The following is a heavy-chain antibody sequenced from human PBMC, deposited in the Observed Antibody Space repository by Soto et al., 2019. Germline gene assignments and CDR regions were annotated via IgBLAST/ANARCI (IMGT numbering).Heavy chain of an antibody. D-gene: IGHD3-16*01. J-gene: IGHJ6*02. V-gene: IGHV4-30-2*01. Sequence: TLSLTCAFSGGSISSGGYSWSWIRQPPGKGLEWIGYIYHSGSTYYNPSLKSRVTISVDRSKNQFSLKLSSVTAADTAVYYCASQIMITFGGGDYYYYGMDVWGQGTTVTVSS. CDR3: ASQIMITFGGGDYYYYGMDV. CDR2: IYHSGST. CDR1: GGSISSGGYS.